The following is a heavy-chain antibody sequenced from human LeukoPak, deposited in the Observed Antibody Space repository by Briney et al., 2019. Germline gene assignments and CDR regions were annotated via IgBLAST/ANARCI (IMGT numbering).Heavy chain of an antibody. V-gene: IGHV4-34*01. Sequence: SETLSLTRAVYGGSFSGYYWSWIRQPPGKGLEWIGEINHSGSTNYNPSLKSRVTISVDTSKNQFSLKLSSVTAADTAVYYCARGITLVIRNWFDPWGQGTLVTVSS. CDR3: ARGITLVIRNWFDP. CDR1: GGSFSGYY. CDR2: INHSGST. J-gene: IGHJ5*02. D-gene: IGHD3-22*01.